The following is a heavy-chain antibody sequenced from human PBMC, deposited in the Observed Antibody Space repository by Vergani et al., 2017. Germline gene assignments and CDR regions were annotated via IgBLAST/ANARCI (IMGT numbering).Heavy chain of an antibody. Sequence: EVQLVESGGGLVQPGGSLRLSCAASGFTFSSYWMSWVRQAPGKGLEWVANIKQDGSEKYYVDSVKGRFTLSRDNAKNSLYLQMNSLRAEDTAVYYCARVPGYSYGPILDYWGQGTLVTVSS. J-gene: IGHJ4*02. CDR1: GFTFSSYW. V-gene: IGHV3-7*01. CDR3: ARVPGYSYGPILDY. CDR2: IKQDGSEK. D-gene: IGHD5-18*01.